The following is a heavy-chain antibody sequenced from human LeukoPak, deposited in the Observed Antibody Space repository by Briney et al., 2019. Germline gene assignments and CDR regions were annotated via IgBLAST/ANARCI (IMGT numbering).Heavy chain of an antibody. V-gene: IGHV4-61*02. Sequence: SETLSLTCTVSGGSISSGSYYWSWIRQPAGKGLEWIGPIYTSGSTNYNPSLKSRVTISVDTSKNQFSLKLSSVTAADTAVYYCARDRVVAARGYYYYGMDVWGQGTTVTVSS. CDR1: GGSISSGSYY. D-gene: IGHD2-15*01. CDR3: ARDRVVAARGYYYYGMDV. J-gene: IGHJ6*02. CDR2: IYTSGST.